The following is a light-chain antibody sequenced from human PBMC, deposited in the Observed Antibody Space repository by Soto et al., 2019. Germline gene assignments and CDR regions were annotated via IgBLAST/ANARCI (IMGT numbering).Light chain of an antibody. J-gene: IGLJ3*02. CDR2: DTS. Sequence: QAVVTQEPSLTVSPGGTVTLTCASSTGAVTSGHYPYWFQQKPGQAPRTLIYDTSNKHSWTPARFSGSLLGGKAALTLSGALPEDEADYYCLLSYSGARPVVLGGGTKLTVL. CDR3: LLSYSGARPVV. V-gene: IGLV7-46*01. CDR1: TGAVTSGHY.